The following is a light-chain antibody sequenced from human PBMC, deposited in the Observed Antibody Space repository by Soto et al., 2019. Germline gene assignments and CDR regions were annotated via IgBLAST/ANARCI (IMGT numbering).Light chain of an antibody. CDR2: GAS. J-gene: IGKJ5*01. Sequence: EIVLTQSPGTLSLSPGERGTLSCRASQSVGRFYLAWYQQKPGQAPRLLISGASSRATGIPDRFSGSGSGTDFTLTISRLEPEDFAVYYCQQHGSSPITFGQGTRLEIK. CDR1: QSVGRFY. CDR3: QQHGSSPIT. V-gene: IGKV3-20*01.